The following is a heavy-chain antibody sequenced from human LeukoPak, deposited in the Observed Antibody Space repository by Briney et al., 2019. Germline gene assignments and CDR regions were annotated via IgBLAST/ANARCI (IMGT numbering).Heavy chain of an antibody. J-gene: IGHJ6*02. CDR1: GGSISSGSYY. Sequence: SETLSLTCTVSGGSISSGSYYWSWIRQPAGKGLEWIGRIYTSGSTNYNPSLKSRVTISVDTSKNQFSLKLSSVTAADTAVYYCASEAIGYYYGMDVWGQGTLVTVSS. CDR3: ASEAIGYYYGMDV. CDR2: IYTSGST. V-gene: IGHV4-61*02. D-gene: IGHD3-22*01.